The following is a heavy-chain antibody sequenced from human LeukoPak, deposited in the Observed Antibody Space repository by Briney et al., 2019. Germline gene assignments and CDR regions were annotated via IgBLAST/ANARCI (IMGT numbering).Heavy chain of an antibody. V-gene: IGHV4-39*01. CDR3: ARASSGWYANWFDP. Sequence: PSETLSLTCTVSGGSIISNSYYWGWIRQPPGKGLEWIGSIYYTGSTYYNPSLKSRVTISVDTSKNQFSLKLRPVTAADTAVYYCARASSGWYANWFDPWGQGTLVTVSS. CDR2: IYYTGST. D-gene: IGHD6-19*01. J-gene: IGHJ5*02. CDR1: GGSIISNSYY.